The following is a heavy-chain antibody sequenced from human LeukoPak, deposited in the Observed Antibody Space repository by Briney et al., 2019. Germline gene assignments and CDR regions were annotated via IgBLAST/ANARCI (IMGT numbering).Heavy chain of an antibody. CDR3: AKDSQTLDALDI. CDR2: ISGSGGSA. Sequence: GGSLRLSCVVSGFTFSTYWMSWVRQAPGKGLEWVSGISGSGGSAYYADSVKGRFTISRANSKNTVFLQMNSLRADDTAVYYCAKDSQTLDALDIWGQGTMVTVSS. J-gene: IGHJ3*02. V-gene: IGHV3-23*01. CDR1: GFTFSTYW.